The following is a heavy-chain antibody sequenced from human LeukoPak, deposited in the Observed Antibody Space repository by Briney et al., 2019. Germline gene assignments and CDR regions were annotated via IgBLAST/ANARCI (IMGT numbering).Heavy chain of an antibody. CDR2: ISSSSSYI. D-gene: IGHD2-2*01. Sequence: PGGSLRLSCAASGFTFSSYSMNWVRQAPGKGLEWVSSISSSSSYIYYADSVKGRFTISRDNAKNSLYLQMNSLRAEDTAVYYCARDWAVEVPAAGTPLRRDYWGQGTLVTVSS. V-gene: IGHV3-21*01. J-gene: IGHJ4*02. CDR3: ARDWAVEVPAAGTPLRRDY. CDR1: GFTFSSYS.